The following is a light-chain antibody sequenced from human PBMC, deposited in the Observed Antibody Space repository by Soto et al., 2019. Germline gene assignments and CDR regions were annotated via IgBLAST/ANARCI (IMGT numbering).Light chain of an antibody. CDR2: DAS. J-gene: IGKJ4*01. CDR3: QQRSNWPLT. Sequence: EIVLTQSPGPLSLSPGERATLYCRASQTVNSNVLAWYQQKPGQAPRLLIYDASNRATGIPARFSGSGSGTDFTLTISSLEPEDFAVYYCQQRSNWPLTFGGGTKVDIK. V-gene: IGKV3-11*01. CDR1: QTVNSN.